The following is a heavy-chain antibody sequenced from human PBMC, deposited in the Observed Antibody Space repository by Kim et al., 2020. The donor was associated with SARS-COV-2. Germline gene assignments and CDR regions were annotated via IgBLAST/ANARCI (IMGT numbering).Heavy chain of an antibody. CDR2: IYYSGIT. V-gene: IGHV4-31*03. J-gene: IGHJ4*02. Sequence: SETLSLTCSVSGDSISGSTFYWSWIRQVPGKGLEWIGYIYYSGITYYNPSLSRRISISVNTSQNHFSLKMTSATAADTAFYFCARALPPAVDSWGQGTLV. CDR1: GDSISGSTFY. CDR3: ARALPPAVDS.